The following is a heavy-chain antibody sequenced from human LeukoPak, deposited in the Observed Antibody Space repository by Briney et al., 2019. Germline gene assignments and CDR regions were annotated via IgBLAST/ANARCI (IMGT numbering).Heavy chain of an antibody. V-gene: IGHV3-23*01. CDR2: ISSSGGST. J-gene: IGHJ4*02. D-gene: IGHD3-22*01. Sequence: GGSLRLSCAASRFTFSSYGMSWVRQAPGKGPEWVSGISSSGGSTYYADSVKGRFTISRDNSKNTLYLQMNSLRAEDTAVYYCAKDRLPLSSAYYYLPFDYWGQGTLVTVSS. CDR1: RFTFSSYG. CDR3: AKDRLPLSSAYYYLPFDY.